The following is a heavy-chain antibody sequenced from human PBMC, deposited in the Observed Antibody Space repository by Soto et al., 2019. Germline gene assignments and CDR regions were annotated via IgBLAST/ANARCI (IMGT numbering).Heavy chain of an antibody. CDR2: TYYRSKWYN. Sequence: PSQTLSLTCAISGDSVSSNSAAWNWIRQSPSRGLEWLGRTYYRSKWYNDYAVSVKSRITINPDTSKNQFSLQLNSVTPEDTAVYYCVLGKIAARGEEYNSFDPWGQGTLVTVSS. D-gene: IGHD6-6*01. CDR1: GDSVSSNSAA. CDR3: VLGKIAARGEEYNSFDP. V-gene: IGHV6-1*01. J-gene: IGHJ5*02.